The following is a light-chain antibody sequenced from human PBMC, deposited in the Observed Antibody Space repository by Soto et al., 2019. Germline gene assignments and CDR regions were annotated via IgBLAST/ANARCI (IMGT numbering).Light chain of an antibody. J-gene: IGKJ2*02. CDR1: QAVPSY. CDR2: DIS. Sequence: EVVLTQSPATLSLSPGERATLSCRASQAVPSYLAWYQQKPGQAPRLLIYDISNMATGIPARFSGSGSGTDFPPLISSLEPEDVAVYYCHQRNSWPRSTFGQGTKLEIK. V-gene: IGKV3-11*01. CDR3: HQRNSWPRST.